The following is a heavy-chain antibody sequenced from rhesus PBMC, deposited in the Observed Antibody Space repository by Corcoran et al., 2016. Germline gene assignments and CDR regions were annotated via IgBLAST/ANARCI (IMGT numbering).Heavy chain of an antibody. CDR3: ARDITVAGGFDY. Sequence: QVQLQESGPRLVKPSETLSLTCAVSGYSISGYYWSWIRQAPGKGLEWIGYITYRGSTSYNPSLKSRVTISREPSKNQFSLKLSSVTAADTAVYYWARDITVAGGFDYWGQGVLVTVSS. J-gene: IGHJ4*01. CDR1: GYSISGYY. CDR2: ITYRGST. D-gene: IGHD4-29*01. V-gene: IGHV4-122*02.